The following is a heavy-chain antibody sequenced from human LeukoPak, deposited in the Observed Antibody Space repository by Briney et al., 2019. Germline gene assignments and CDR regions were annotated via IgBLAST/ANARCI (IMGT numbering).Heavy chain of an antibody. CDR1: GFRFSGYS. J-gene: IGHJ5*02. D-gene: IGHD6-13*01. Sequence: GGSLRLSCEASGFRFSGYSMNWVRQAPGKGLEWVSYISHTGSTMSYADSVKGRFTISRDNARNSLHLQMNSLRAEDTAVYYCASSNLLAAGWFDPWGQGTLVTVSS. CDR3: ASSNLLAAGWFDP. V-gene: IGHV3-48*04. CDR2: ISHTGSTM.